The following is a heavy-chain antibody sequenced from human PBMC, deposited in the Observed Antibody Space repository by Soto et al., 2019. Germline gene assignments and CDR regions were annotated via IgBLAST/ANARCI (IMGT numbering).Heavy chain of an antibody. CDR2: ISHSGDT. D-gene: IGHD2-2*01. CDR1: GYVITHGYH. Sequence: PSETLSLTCAVSGYVITHGYHWGWIRQPPGKELEWIGTISHSGDTYYNPSLKSRVTISIDTAKNHLSLILSSVTAADTATYYCTRIYCTTTSCFINGMDVWGQGTAVTVSS. CDR3: TRIYCTTTSCFINGMDV. V-gene: IGHV4-38-2*01. J-gene: IGHJ6*02.